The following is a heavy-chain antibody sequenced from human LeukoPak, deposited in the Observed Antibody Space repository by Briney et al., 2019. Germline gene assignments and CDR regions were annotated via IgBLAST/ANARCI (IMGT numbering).Heavy chain of an antibody. D-gene: IGHD3-22*01. CDR1: GYTFTSYG. J-gene: IGHJ3*02. CDR3: ARAGWVTMIVVVTGAFDI. Sequence: AASVKVSCKASGYTFTSYGISWVRQAPGQGLEWMGRISAYNGNTNYAQKLQGRVTMTTDTSTSTAYMELRSLRSDDTAVYYCARAGWVTMIVVVTGAFDIWGQGTMVTVSS. CDR2: ISAYNGNT. V-gene: IGHV1-18*01.